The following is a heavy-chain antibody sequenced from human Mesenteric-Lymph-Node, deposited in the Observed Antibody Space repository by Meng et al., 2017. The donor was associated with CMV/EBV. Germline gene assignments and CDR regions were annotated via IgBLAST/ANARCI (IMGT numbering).Heavy chain of an antibody. J-gene: IGHJ4*02. Sequence: GESLKISCAASGFSLSNYWMNWARQAPGKGLEWVANIKEDGSVKNYANSMKRRFTISRDNAKNSLYPQMNSLRAEDTAVYYCARWGYSSGWYIDYWGQGTLVTVSS. CDR2: IKEDGSVK. D-gene: IGHD6-19*01. V-gene: IGHV3-7*01. CDR1: GFSLSNYW. CDR3: ARWGYSSGWYIDY.